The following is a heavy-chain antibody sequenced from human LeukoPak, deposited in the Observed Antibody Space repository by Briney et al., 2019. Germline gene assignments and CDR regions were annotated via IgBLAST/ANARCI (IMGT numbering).Heavy chain of an antibody. CDR1: GFTFSDYA. D-gene: IGHD4-17*01. J-gene: IGHJ4*02. V-gene: IGHV3-64*01. CDR2: ISSNGDST. CDR3: ARDGAYGDYDY. Sequence: GGSLRLSRAASGFTFSDYAMHWVRQAPGKGLEYVSAISSNGDSTNYGNSVKGRFTISRDNSKNTLYLQMGSLRADDMAMYYCARDGAYGDYDYWGQGTLVTVSS.